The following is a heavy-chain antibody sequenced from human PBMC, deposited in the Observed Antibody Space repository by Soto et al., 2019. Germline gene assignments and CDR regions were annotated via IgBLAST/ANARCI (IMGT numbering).Heavy chain of an antibody. CDR2: INAGNGNT. V-gene: IGHV1-3*01. J-gene: IGHJ4*02. Sequence: ASVKGSWKASGYAFTSYAMHLVRQAPGQRLEWMGWINAGNGNTKYSQKFQGRVTITRDTSASTAYMELSTLRSEDTAVYYCARGFSGYDRRIDYWGQGTMVTVSS. CDR3: ARGFSGYDRRIDY. CDR1: GYAFTSYA. D-gene: IGHD5-12*01.